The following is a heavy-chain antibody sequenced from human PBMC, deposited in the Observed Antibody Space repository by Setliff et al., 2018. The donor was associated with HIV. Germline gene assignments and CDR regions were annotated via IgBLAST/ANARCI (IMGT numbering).Heavy chain of an antibody. Sequence: SVKVSCKASGDTFSNYAFSWVRQAPGQGLEWMGRIIPIFDTTNYAQKFQGRVTITADKSTGTAYMELSSLRSEDTAMYYCARDPRDCGNGVCYYLDSWGQGTQVTVSS. D-gene: IGHD2-8*01. CDR2: IIPIFDTT. V-gene: IGHV1-69*06. CDR3: ARDPRDCGNGVCYYLDS. CDR1: GDTFSNYA. J-gene: IGHJ4*02.